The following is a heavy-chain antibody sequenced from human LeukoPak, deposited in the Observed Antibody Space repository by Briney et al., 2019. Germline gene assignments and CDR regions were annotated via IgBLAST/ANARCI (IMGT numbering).Heavy chain of an antibody. CDR1: GYTFTSYG. CDR2: IIPIFGTA. J-gene: IGHJ4*02. CDR3: ARDSERKRAAAGSGGLDY. V-gene: IGHV1-69*13. Sequence: ASVKVSCKASGYTFTSYGISWVRQAPGQGLEWMGGIIPIFGTANYAQKFQGRVTITADESTSTAYMELSSLRSEDTAVYYCARDSERKRAAAGSGGLDYWGQGTLVTVSS. D-gene: IGHD6-13*01.